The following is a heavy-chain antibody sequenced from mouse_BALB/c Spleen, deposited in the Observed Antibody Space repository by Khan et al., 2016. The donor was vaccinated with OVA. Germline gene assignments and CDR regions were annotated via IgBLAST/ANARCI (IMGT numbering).Heavy chain of an antibody. V-gene: IGHV1S135*01. CDR2: IDPFHTGT. CDR3: ARGTVDY. CDR1: GYSFTTYY. J-gene: IGHJ3*01. Sequence: VQLQQSGPELMKPGASVNISCKASGYSFTTYYIHWVKQSRGKSLEWIGYIDPFHTGTDYNQKFKGQATLTVDKSSNTAYMHLTSLTSEDSAVYYCARGTVDYWGQGTLVTVSA. D-gene: IGHD3-3*01.